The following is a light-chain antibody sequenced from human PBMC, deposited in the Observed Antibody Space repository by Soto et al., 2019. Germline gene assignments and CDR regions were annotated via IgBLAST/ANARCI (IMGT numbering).Light chain of an antibody. CDR2: GAS. CDR1: QSVTNNY. CDR3: HQYGATPGT. J-gene: IGKJ1*01. V-gene: IGKV3-20*01. Sequence: EIVLTQSPDTLSLSPGERVTLSCRASQSVTNNYLAWYQQKPDQGPRLLIHGASSRAADTPDRFSGSGSGTDFTLTISRLEPEDFALYYCHQYGATPGTFGQGTKLDIK.